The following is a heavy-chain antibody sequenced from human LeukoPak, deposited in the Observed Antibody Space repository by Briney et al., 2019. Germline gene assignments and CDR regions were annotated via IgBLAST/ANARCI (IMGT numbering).Heavy chain of an antibody. CDR1: GFTFSSYA. CDR3: AKTNVRYCSGGSCFDAFDI. J-gene: IGHJ3*02. D-gene: IGHD2-15*01. CDR2: IGHSGHTT. V-gene: IGHV3-23*01. Sequence: GGSLRLSCAASGFTFSSYAMSWVRQAPGKGLEWVSAIGHSGHTTYYADSVKGRFTISRDSSKNTLNLQMNSLRAEDTAVYYCAKTNVRYCSGGSCFDAFDIWGQGTMVTVSS.